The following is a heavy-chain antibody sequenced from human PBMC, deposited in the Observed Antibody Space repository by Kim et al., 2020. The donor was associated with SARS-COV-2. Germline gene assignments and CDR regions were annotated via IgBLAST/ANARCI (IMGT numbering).Heavy chain of an antibody. CDR3: AAGDPHDN. V-gene: IGHV3-33*03. CDR2: IWYDGSNE. J-gene: IGHJ4*02. D-gene: IGHD4-17*01. CDR1: GFTFSSYG. Sequence: GGSLRLSCAASGFTFSSYGMHWVRQAPGKGLEWVALIWYDGSNEEYADSVKGRFTIFRDNSKNTVNLQMNSVRVEDTATYYCAAGDPHDNWGQGTLVTVSS.